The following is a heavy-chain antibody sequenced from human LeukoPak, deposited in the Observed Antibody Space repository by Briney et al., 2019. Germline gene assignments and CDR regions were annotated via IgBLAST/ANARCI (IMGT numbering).Heavy chain of an antibody. CDR2: IRSSTTYV. D-gene: IGHD3-16*01. CDR1: GFTFSSYE. V-gene: IGHV3-21*04. CDR3: ARVVNDYVWGGYYSDY. Sequence: GGSLRLSCAASGFTFSSYETNWVRQAPGKGLEWVSSIRSSTTYVYYADSVKGRFTISRDNAKNSLYLQMNSLRAEDTAVYYCARVVNDYVWGGYYSDYWGQGTLVTVSS. J-gene: IGHJ4*02.